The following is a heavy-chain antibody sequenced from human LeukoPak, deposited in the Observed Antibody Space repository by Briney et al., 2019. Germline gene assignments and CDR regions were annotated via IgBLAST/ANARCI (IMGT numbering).Heavy chain of an antibody. J-gene: IGHJ3*02. CDR1: GFTFSSYS. Sequence: PGGSLRLSCAASGFTFSSYSMNWVRQAPGKGLEWVSYISSSSSTIYYADSVKGRFTISRDSAKNSLYLQMNSLRAEDTAVYYCARIKVGAISDAFDIWGQGTMVTVSS. D-gene: IGHD1-26*01. V-gene: IGHV3-48*04. CDR2: ISSSSSTI. CDR3: ARIKVGAISDAFDI.